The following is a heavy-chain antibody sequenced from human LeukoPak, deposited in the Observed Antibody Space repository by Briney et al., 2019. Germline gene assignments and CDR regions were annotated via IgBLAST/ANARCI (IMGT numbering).Heavy chain of an antibody. D-gene: IGHD3-10*01. J-gene: IGHJ5*02. CDR2: INHSGSA. Sequence: SETLSLTCAVYGGSFSNYYWTWIRQPPGKGLEWIGEINHSGSARYNPSLKSRVIISVDTSKNQFSLKLSSVTAADTAVYYCARHTPNYYYGSGSYPYWFDPWGQGTLVTVSS. CDR3: ARHTPNYYYGSGSYPYWFDP. V-gene: IGHV4-34*01. CDR1: GGSFSNYY.